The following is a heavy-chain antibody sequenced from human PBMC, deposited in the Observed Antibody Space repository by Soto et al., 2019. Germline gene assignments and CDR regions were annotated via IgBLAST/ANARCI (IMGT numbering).Heavy chain of an antibody. D-gene: IGHD3-10*01. CDR1: GYSFTSYW. V-gene: IGHV5-51*01. CDR3: AIPTLISMVLVRLPFGAFHI. Sequence: GESLKISCKGSGYSFTSYWIGWVRQMPGKGLEWMGIIYPGDSDTRYSPSFQGQVTISADKSISTAYLQGSRLKASDTAMYYCAIPTLISMVLVRLPFGAFHISGQATIVTVS. CDR2: IYPGDSDT. J-gene: IGHJ3*02.